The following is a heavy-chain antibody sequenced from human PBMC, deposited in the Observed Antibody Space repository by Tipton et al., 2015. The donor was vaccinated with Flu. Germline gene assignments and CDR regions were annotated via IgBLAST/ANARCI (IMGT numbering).Heavy chain of an antibody. CDR2: IYSGGST. J-gene: IGHJ4*02. V-gene: IGHV3-53*01. CDR3: AREPLGAHDYGGY. CDR1: GFTVSSNY. Sequence: SLRLSCAASGFTVSSNYMSWVRQAPGKGLEWVSVIYSGGSTYYADSVKGRFAISRDNSKNTLYLQMNSLRAEDTAVYYCAREPLGAHDYGGYWGQGTLVTVSS.